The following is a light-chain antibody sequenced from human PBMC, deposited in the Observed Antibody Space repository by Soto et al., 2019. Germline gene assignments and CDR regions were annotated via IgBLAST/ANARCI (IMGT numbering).Light chain of an antibody. CDR2: GAS. CDR3: QQYGSAPQVT. V-gene: IGKV3-20*01. J-gene: IGKJ4*01. Sequence: EIVLTQSPGTLSLSPGERATLSCRASQSVSSSYLAWYQQKPGQAPRLLIYGASSRATGIPDRFSGSGSGTDFPLTISRLVPEDFAVYYCQQYGSAPQVTFGGGTKVEIK. CDR1: QSVSSSY.